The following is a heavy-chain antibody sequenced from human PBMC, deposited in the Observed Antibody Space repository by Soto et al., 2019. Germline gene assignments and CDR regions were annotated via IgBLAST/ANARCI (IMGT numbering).Heavy chain of an antibody. J-gene: IGHJ4*02. Sequence: QVQLQESGPGLVKPSETLSLTCTVSGGSITRNYWTWIRQSAGKGLEWIGRISAGGSTNYSPSLESRVTLSVDTSTNQFSLNLNSVTAADTAVYFCARGRPIDYWGQGILVTVSS. CDR3: ARGRPIDY. V-gene: IGHV4-4*07. CDR1: GGSITRNY. CDR2: ISAGGST.